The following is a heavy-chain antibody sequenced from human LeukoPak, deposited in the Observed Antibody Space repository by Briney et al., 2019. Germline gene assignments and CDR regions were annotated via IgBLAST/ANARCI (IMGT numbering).Heavy chain of an antibody. Sequence: GGSLRLSCAASGFTFSSYAMNWVRQAPGRGLEWVSAISGSGGSTYYADSVKGRFTISRDNSKNTLYLQMNSLRAEDTAIYYCAKMGGSIAARPNYFDYWGQGTLVTVSS. V-gene: IGHV3-23*01. CDR3: AKMGGSIAARPNYFDY. D-gene: IGHD6-6*01. CDR1: GFTFSSYA. J-gene: IGHJ4*02. CDR2: ISGSGGST.